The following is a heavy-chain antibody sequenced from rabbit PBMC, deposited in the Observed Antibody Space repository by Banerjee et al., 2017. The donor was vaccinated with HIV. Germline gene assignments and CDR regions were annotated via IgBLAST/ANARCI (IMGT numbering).Heavy chain of an antibody. CDR3: VRDAHSSGWYYGMDL. Sequence: QEQLKETGGGLVQPGGSLTLSCKASGFDFSSYYMCWVRQAPGKGLEWIACIYAGSSGSTYYATWAKGRFTISKTSSTTVTLQMTSLTAADTATYFCVRDAHSSGWYYGMDLWGQGTLVTVS. V-gene: IGHV1S45*01. D-gene: IGHD4-1*01. J-gene: IGHJ6*01. CDR2: IYAGSSGST. CDR1: GFDFSSYY.